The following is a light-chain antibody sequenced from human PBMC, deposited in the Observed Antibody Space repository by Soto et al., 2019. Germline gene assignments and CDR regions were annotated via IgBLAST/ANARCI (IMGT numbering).Light chain of an antibody. CDR3: QHYGWSPQ. CDR1: QSVNSAH. J-gene: IGKJ2*01. CDR2: AAS. Sequence: EIVLTQSPGTLSLSPGERATLSCRTSQSVNSAHLAWYRQRPGQTPSLLIYAASNRAAGTPARFSGGGTGTDFTLTISRLEPEDFAMYFCQHYGWSPQFGQGTKLEI. V-gene: IGKV3-20*01.